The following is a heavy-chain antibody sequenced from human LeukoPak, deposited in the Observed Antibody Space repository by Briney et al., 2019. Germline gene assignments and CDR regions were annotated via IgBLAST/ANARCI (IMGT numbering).Heavy chain of an antibody. J-gene: IGHJ4*02. CDR2: IIPIFGTA. V-gene: IGHV1-69*05. CDR3: ARSGRRGMATITGFDY. Sequence: GASVKVSCKASGGTFSSYAISWVRQAPGQGLEWMGGIIPIFGTANYAQKFQGRVTITTDESTSTAYTELSSLRSEDTAVYYCARSGRRGMATITGFDYWGQGTLVTVSS. D-gene: IGHD5-24*01. CDR1: GGTFSSYA.